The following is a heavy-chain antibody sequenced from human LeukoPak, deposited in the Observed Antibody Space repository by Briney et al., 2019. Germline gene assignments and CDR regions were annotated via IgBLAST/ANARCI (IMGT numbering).Heavy chain of an antibody. CDR1: GGSISTY. J-gene: IGHJ4*02. V-gene: IGHV4-59*08. CDR3: ARYGGSGWVIDN. D-gene: IGHD6-19*01. CDR2: IYYTGAT. Sequence: SETLSLTCTVSGGSISTYWTWIRQPPGKGLEWIGYIYYTGATSYNPSLKSRVIISVDTSKKQFSPKLTSVTAADTAVYYCARYGGSGWVIDNWGQGTLVTVSS.